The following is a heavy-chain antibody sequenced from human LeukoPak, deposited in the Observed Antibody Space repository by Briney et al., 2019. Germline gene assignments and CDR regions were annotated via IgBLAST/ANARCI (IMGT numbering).Heavy chain of an antibody. CDR2: INHSGST. D-gene: IGHD3-3*01. J-gene: IGHJ5*02. V-gene: IGHV4-34*01. CDR1: GGSFSGYY. CDR3: ARGLPYYDFWSGYYVGGGWFDP. Sequence: SETLSLTCAVYGGSFSGYYWSWIRQPPGKGLEWIGEINHSGSTNYNPSLKSRVTISVDTSKNQFSLKLSSVTAAETAVYYCARGLPYYDFWSGYYVGGGWFDPWGQGTLVTVSS.